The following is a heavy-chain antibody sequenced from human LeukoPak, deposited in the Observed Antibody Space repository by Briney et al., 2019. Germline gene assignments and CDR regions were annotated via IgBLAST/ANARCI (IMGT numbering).Heavy chain of an antibody. CDR2: ISGYGGST. CDR3: AKAPGFCSTTSCPGDS. D-gene: IGHD2-2*01. V-gene: IGHV3-43*02. J-gene: IGHJ4*02. Sequence: PGGSLRLSCAASGFTFEDYAMQWVRQTPGKGLEWVSLISGYGGSTYYADSVKGRFTISRDNSKNSLYLQMNSLRTEDTALYYCAKAPGFCSTTSCPGDSWGQGTLVTVSS. CDR1: GFTFEDYA.